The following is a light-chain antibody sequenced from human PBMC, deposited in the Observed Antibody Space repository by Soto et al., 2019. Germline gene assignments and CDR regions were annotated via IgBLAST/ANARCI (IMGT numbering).Light chain of an antibody. CDR1: QAVNTS. CDR2: LAS. J-gene: IGKJ1*01. Sequence: EIVLTQSPATLSSFPGDRVTLSCRASQAVNTSLAWYQHKPGQAPRLLIYLASNRAAGVPARFSGSGSGTEFTLTISDVEPEDFAVYYCHQRQSWPRTFGQGTNVDIK. CDR3: HQRQSWPRT. V-gene: IGKV3-11*01.